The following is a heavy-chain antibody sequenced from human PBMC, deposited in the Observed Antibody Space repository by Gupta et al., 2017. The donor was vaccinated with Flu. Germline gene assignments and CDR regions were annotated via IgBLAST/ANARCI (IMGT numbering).Heavy chain of an antibody. V-gene: IGHV3-21*06. D-gene: IGHD5-18*01. CDR2: ISRISRFI. J-gene: IGHJ3*02. Sequence: YHMNWVRQAPGKGLEWGSSISRISRFIKYADAGKGRFTVYRDNAKNAIYLHMNGLREEDXAXSYCTKXRTRGIIKGYFDICVPGTMLHVS. CDR1: YH. CDR3: TKXRTRGIIKGYFDI.